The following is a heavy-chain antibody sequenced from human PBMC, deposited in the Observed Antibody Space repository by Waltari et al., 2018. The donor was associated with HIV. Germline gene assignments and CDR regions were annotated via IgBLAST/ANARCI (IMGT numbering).Heavy chain of an antibody. CDR3: AREGATSGSYFFDC. CDR1: GFSFSSYW. V-gene: IGHV3-74*03. J-gene: IGHJ4*02. Sequence: EVQLVESGGGLVQPGGSLRLSCAASGFSFSSYWMHWVRQAPGKGLVGGSRMKREVSREEYADSVKGGFTIYRDNAKNTLDLQMNSLRAEDTAVYFCAREGATSGSYFFDCWGQGTLVTVSS. D-gene: IGHD1-26*01. CDR2: MKREVSRE.